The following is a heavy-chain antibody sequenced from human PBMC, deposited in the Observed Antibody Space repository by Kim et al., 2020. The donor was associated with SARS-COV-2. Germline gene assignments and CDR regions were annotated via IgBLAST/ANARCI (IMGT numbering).Heavy chain of an antibody. Sequence: GGSLRLSCAASGFTFSDYYMSWIRQAPGKGLEWVSYISSSGSTIYYADSVKGRFTISRDNAKNSLYLQMNSLRAEDTAVYYCARDHSSSWYLLAFDIWGQGTTVTVSS. J-gene: IGHJ3*02. CDR1: GFTFSDYY. V-gene: IGHV3-11*01. D-gene: IGHD6-13*01. CDR2: ISSSGSTI. CDR3: ARDHSSSWYLLAFDI.